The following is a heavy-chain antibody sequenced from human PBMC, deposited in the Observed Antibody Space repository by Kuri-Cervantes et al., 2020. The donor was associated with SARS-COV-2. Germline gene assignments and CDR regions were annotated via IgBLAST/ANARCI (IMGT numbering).Heavy chain of an antibody. CDR3: ARVSPVPALGVRHPPDY. D-gene: IGHD2-2*01. CDR1: GITFSGYG. J-gene: IGHJ4*02. Sequence: GGSLRLSCAASGITFSGYGMHWVRQATGKGLEWVSAIGTAGDPYYPGSVKGRFTISRDNAKNSLYLQMNSLRAEDTAVYYCARVSPVPALGVRHPPDYWGQGTLVTVSS. CDR2: IGTAGDP. V-gene: IGHV3-13*05.